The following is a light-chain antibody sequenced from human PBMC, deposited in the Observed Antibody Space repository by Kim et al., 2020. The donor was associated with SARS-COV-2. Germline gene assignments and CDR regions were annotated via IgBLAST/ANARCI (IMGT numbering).Light chain of an antibody. Sequence: APGETPKIPCGGNNIGSKSVHRYQQQPGQATILVISYDSDRTSGITERFSGYNSGNTATLTSSRVEAGDEADYFCQVWDTNTEHVVFGGGTQLTVL. CDR1: NIGSKS. V-gene: IGLV3-21*04. CDR2: YDS. J-gene: IGLJ3*02. CDR3: QVWDTNTEHVV.